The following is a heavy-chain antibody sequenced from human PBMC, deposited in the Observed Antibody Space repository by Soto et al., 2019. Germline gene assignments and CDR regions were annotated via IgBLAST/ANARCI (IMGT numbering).Heavy chain of an antibody. CDR2: IKSITDSGTK. CDR3: TTALISNAFDV. CDR1: GFTLSNAF. Sequence: TGGTLRLSCAASGFTLSNAFMNLVRQAPGKGLEWVGRIKSITDSGTKHYAAPVKGRFTISRDDSKHTLYLQMYSLKTEDTAVYYCTTALISNAFDVWGQGTMVTVSS. D-gene: IGHD3-10*01. J-gene: IGHJ3*01. V-gene: IGHV3-15*01.